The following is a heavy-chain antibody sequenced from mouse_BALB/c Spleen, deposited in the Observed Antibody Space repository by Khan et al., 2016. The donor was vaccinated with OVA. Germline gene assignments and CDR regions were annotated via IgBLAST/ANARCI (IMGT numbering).Heavy chain of an antibody. V-gene: IGHV5-6*01. Sequence: EVQLQESGGGVVKPGGSLKLSCAASGFTFSTYGMSWVRQTPDKRLEWVATVSTGGHYTYYPDTVKGRFTISRDNAKNTLYLQMSSLKSEDTAMFYGARLAYYYDSEGFAYWGQGTLVTVSA. D-gene: IGHD1-1*01. J-gene: IGHJ3*01. CDR2: VSTGGHYT. CDR1: GFTFSTYG. CDR3: ARLAYYYDSEGFAY.